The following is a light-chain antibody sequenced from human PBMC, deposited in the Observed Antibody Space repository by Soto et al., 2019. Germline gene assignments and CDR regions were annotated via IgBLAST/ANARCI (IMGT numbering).Light chain of an antibody. J-gene: IGKJ5*01. Sequence: MVMTQSPSTLSVSPGEGSTLSCRASQSVRSSLAWYQQQPGQAPRLLIYDASNRATGIPARFSGSGSGTDFTLTISSLEPEDFAVYYCQQRSNWSTFGQGTRLDIK. CDR3: QQRSNWST. V-gene: IGKV3-11*01. CDR2: DAS. CDR1: QSVRSS.